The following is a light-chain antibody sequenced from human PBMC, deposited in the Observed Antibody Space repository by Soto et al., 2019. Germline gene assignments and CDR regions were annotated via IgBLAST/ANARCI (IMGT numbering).Light chain of an antibody. V-gene: IGLV1-40*01. CDR3: QSYDSSLSGFYV. Sequence: QSALTQPPSVSGAPGQRLTIFCTGSSSNIGAGYDVHWYQQLPETAPKLLSYGNSNRPSGVPDRFSGSKSGTSASLAITGLQAEDEADYYCQSYDSSLSGFYVFGTGTKVTVL. J-gene: IGLJ1*01. CDR2: GNS. CDR1: SSNIGAGYD.